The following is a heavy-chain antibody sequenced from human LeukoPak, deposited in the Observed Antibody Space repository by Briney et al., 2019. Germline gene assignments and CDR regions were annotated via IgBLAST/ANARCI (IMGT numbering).Heavy chain of an antibody. CDR3: ARENRDVSMDV. D-gene: IGHD1-14*01. J-gene: IGHJ6*02. V-gene: IGHV3-23*01. Sequence: GGSLRLSCVASGFSFDNFALNWVRQAPGKGLEWVSLIIGSSGSTFYADSVKGRFTISRDKSKNTLYLQMNSLRAEDTAVYYCARENRDVSMDVWGQGTTVTVSS. CDR2: IIGSSGST. CDR1: GFSFDNFA.